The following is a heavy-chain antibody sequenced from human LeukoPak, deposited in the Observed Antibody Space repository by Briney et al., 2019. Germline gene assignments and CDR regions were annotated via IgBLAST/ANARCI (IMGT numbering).Heavy chain of an antibody. CDR1: GFTFCSDA. V-gene: IGHV3-23*01. J-gene: IGHJ4*02. CDR2: ISGSGGST. D-gene: IGHD3-22*01. CDR3: AKDGYYDSSGYYLYYFDY. Sequence: GGSLRLSCASSGFTFCSDAMSWVRHAPGKGLEWVSGISGSGGSTYYADSVKGRFTISRDNSKNTRYLQMNSLRAEDTAVYYCAKDGYYDSSGYYLYYFDYWGQGTLVTVSS.